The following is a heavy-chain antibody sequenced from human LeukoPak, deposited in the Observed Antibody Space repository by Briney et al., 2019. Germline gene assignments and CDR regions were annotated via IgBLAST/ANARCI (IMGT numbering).Heavy chain of an antibody. J-gene: IGHJ4*02. D-gene: IGHD6-19*01. V-gene: IGHV3-23*01. Sequence: GGSLRLSCAASGFTFSSYSMNWVRQAPGKGLEWVSGICGSGGCTYYADSVKGRFTIPRDNSKNTVYLQMNSLTADDTAVYYCAKTTAENSIGRSPGWPANCWGQGTLVTVSS. CDR2: ICGSGGCT. CDR1: GFTFSSYS. CDR3: AKTTAENSIGRSPGWPANC.